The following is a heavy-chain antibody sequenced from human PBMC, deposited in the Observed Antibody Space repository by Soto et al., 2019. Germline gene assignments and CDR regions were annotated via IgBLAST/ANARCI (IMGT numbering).Heavy chain of an antibody. V-gene: IGHV3-30-3*01. D-gene: IGHD3-3*01. J-gene: IGHJ6*02. CDR3: ASPKEDFWSGYFADEPFLGFFQSENYYYYYGMDV. CDR2: ISYDGSNK. Sequence: PGGSLRLSCAASGFTFSSYAMHWVRQAPGKGLEWVAVISYDGSNKYYADSVKGRFTISRDNSKNTLYLQMNSLRAEDTAVYYCASPKEDFWSGYFADEPFLGFFQSENYYYYYGMDVWGQGTTVTVSS. CDR1: GFTFSSYA.